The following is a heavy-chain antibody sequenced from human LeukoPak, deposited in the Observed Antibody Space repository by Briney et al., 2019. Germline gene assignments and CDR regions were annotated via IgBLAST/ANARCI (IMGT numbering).Heavy chain of an antibody. CDR3: ARRGYYYDSSGRYYYGMDG. Sequence: ASVKVSCKASGGTFSSYAISWVRQAPGQGLEWMGGIIPIFGTANYAQKFQGRVTITADESTSTAYMELSSLRSEDTAVYYCARRGYYYDSSGRYYYGMDGWGQGTPVIVSS. V-gene: IGHV1-69*01. J-gene: IGHJ6*02. D-gene: IGHD3-22*01. CDR1: GGTFSSYA. CDR2: IIPIFGTA.